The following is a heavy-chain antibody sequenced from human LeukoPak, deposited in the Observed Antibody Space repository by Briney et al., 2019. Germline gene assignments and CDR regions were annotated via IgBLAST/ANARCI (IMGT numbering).Heavy chain of an antibody. CDR2: MNPNSGNT. CDR1: GYTFTSYD. CDR3: ARGPTLPAPLLWFGELGY. D-gene: IGHD3-10*01. Sequence: GASVKVSCKASGYTFTSYDINWVRQATGQGREWMGWMNPNSGNTGYAQKFQGRVTMTRTTSITTAYMELSSLRSEDTAVYYCARGPTLPAPLLWFGELGYWGQGTLVTVSS. V-gene: IGHV1-8*01. J-gene: IGHJ4*02.